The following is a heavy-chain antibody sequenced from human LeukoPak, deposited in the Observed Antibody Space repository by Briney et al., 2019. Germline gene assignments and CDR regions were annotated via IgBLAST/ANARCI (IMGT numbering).Heavy chain of an antibody. CDR1: GFTSGLTFTNYW. V-gene: IGHV3-23*01. J-gene: IGHJ4*02. Sequence: PGGSLRLSCTASGFTSGLTFTNYWMTWVRQAPGKGLEWVASITGDGTRTYYTDSVKGRFTISRDNSKNTLYLQMNSLRADETAIYYCASRPRADMGPLDYWGQGTLVTVST. CDR3: ASRPRADMGPLDY. CDR2: ITGDGTRT. D-gene: IGHD1-14*01.